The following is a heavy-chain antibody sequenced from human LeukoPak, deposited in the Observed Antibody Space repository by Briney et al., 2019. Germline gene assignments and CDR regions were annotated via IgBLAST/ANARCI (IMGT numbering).Heavy chain of an antibody. V-gene: IGHV4-4*07. CDR3: ARQNGGYDYFDY. CDR2: VYPSGGF. D-gene: IGHD5-12*01. Sequence: PSETLSLTCIVSGDSISSDYWSWIRQPPGKGLEWIGRVYPSGGFPSNPSLKSRITMSVGKSQNQFSLNLSSVTAADTAVYFCARQNGGYDYFDYWGQGTLVTVSS. J-gene: IGHJ4*02. CDR1: GDSISSDY.